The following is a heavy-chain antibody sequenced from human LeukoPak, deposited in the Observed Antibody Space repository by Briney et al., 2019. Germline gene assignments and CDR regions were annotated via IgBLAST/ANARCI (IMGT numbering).Heavy chain of an antibody. J-gene: IGHJ4*02. CDR2: IYGGGST. CDR1: EFTVSSNF. CDR3: ATWPGGWYGEDS. D-gene: IGHD6-19*01. Sequence: GGSLRLSCAASEFTVSSNFMSWVRQAPGKGLEWVSVIYGGGSTYYADSVKGRFTISRDTSKNMLHLQMNSLRAEDTAVYYCATWPGGWYGEDSWGQGTLVTVSS. V-gene: IGHV3-53*01.